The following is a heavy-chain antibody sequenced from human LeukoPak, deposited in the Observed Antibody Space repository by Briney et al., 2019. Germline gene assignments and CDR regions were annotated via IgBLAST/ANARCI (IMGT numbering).Heavy chain of an antibody. Sequence: PSETLSLTCTVSGGSISSSTYYCVWIRQPPGKGLEWIGSIYYSGSTYYNPSLKSRVTISGDTSKNQFSLKLNSVTAADTAVYYCARLQYCTDGVCSLAFDIWGQGTVVTVSS. V-gene: IGHV4-39*01. CDR2: IYYSGST. CDR1: GGSISSSTYY. J-gene: IGHJ3*02. D-gene: IGHD2-8*01. CDR3: ARLQYCTDGVCSLAFDI.